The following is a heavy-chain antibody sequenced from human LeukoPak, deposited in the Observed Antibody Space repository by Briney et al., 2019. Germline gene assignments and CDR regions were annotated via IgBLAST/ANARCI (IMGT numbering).Heavy chain of an antibody. CDR2: IYHSGKT. V-gene: IGHV4-38-2*02. Sequence: SETLSLTCTVSGYSISRGYYWGWIRQPPGKGLEWIGSIYHSGKTYYNPSLKSRVTISVDTSKNQFSLNLSSVTAADTAVYFCARDRIAASDPPNWFDPWGQGTLVTVSS. J-gene: IGHJ5*02. D-gene: IGHD6-25*01. CDR3: ARDRIAASDPPNWFDP. CDR1: GYSISRGYY.